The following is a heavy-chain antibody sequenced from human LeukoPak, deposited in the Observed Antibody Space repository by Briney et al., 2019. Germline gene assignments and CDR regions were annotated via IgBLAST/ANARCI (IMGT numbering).Heavy chain of an antibody. CDR1: GGTFSSYA. D-gene: IGHD3-22*01. CDR2: IIPIFGTA. Sequence: GASVKVSCKASGGTFSSYAISWVRQAPGQGLEWMGGIIPIFGTANYAQKFQGRVTITADESTSTAYMELSSLRSEDTAVYYCARDYDSSSYNLWGWGQGTLVTVSS. CDR3: ARDYDSSSYNLWG. J-gene: IGHJ4*02. V-gene: IGHV1-69*13.